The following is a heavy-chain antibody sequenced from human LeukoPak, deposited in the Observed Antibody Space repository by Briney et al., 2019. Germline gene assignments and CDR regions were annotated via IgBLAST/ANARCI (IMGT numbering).Heavy chain of an antibody. CDR2: IYSGGST. D-gene: IGHD4-11*01. Sequence: GGSLRLSCAASGFTVSSNYMSWVRQAPGKGLKWVSVIYSGGSTYYADSVKGRFTISRDDSKNTLYLQMNSLRAEDTAVYYCASRATVTTDRFWFDPWGQGTLVTVSS. V-gene: IGHV3-53*01. J-gene: IGHJ5*02. CDR1: GFTVSSNY. CDR3: ASRATVTTDRFWFDP.